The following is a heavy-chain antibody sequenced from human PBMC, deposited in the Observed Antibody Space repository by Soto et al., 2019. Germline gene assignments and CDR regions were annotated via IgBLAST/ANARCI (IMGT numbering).Heavy chain of an antibody. CDR2: LSAYNGNT. V-gene: IGHV1-18*01. Sequence: QVQLVQSGAEVKKPGASVKVSCKASGYTFTSYGISWVRQAPGQGLEWMGWLSAYNGNTNYAQKLQGRVTITTDTSTSTVYMERRSLRSDDTAVYYCASDRALELGDYWGQGTLVTVSS. CDR1: GYTFTSYG. J-gene: IGHJ4*02. CDR3: ASDRALELGDY. D-gene: IGHD1-26*01.